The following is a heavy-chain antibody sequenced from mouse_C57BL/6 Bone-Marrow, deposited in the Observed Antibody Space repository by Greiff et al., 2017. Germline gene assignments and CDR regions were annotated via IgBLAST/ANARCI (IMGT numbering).Heavy chain of an antibody. J-gene: IGHJ4*01. Sequence: QVQLQQSGAELARPGASVKLSCTASGYTFTSYGISWVHQRTGQGLEWIGEIYPRSGNTYYNELFKGKATLTADHSSSTPYMELRSQTSEDSAVYFGARQRLRKRGYAMDYWGQGTSVTVSS. D-gene: IGHD1-1*01. CDR3: ARQRLRKRGYAMDY. CDR1: GYTFTSYG. CDR2: IYPRSGNT. V-gene: IGHV1-81*01.